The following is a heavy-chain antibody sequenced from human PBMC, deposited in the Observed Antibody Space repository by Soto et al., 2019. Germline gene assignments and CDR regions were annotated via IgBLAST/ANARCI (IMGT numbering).Heavy chain of an antibody. V-gene: IGHV3-23*01. D-gene: IGHD2-2*01. CDR1: GFTFSSYA. J-gene: IGHJ5*02. CDR3: ATKRRGYCSSTSCYVWFDP. Sequence: EVQLLESGGGLVQPGGSLRLSCAASGFTFSSYAMSWVRQAPGKGLEWVSAISGSGGSTYYADSMKGRFTISRDNSKNTLYLQMNSLIAEDTAVYYCATKRRGYCSSTSCYVWFDPWGQGTLVTVSS. CDR2: ISGSGGST.